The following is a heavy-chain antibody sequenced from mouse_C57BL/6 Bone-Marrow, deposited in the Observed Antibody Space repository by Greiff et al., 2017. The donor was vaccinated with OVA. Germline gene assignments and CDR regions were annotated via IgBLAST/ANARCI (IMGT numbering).Heavy chain of an antibody. CDR3: ARNDWDAMDY. CDR2: IHPNSGRT. Sequence: QVQLQQPGAELVKPGASVKLSCKASGYTFTSYWMHWVKQRPGQGLEWIGMIHPNSGRTNYNEKFKSKATLTVDKSSSTAYMQLSSLTSEDSAVYYCARNDWDAMDYWGQGTSVTVSS. CDR1: GYTFTSYW. J-gene: IGHJ4*01. V-gene: IGHV1-64*01. D-gene: IGHD4-1*01.